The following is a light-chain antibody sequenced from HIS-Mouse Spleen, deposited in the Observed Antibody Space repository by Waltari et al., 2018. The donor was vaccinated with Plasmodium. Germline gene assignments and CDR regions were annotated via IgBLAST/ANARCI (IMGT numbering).Light chain of an antibody. V-gene: IGKV3-11*01. CDR1: QSVSSY. CDR3: QQRSN. CDR2: DAS. J-gene: IGKJ4*01. Sequence: EIVLTQSQATLSLSPGERATLSCRASQSVSSYLAWYQQKPGQAPRLLIYDASNRATGIPARFSGSGSGTDFTLTISSLEPEDFAVYYCQQRSNLGGGTKVEIK.